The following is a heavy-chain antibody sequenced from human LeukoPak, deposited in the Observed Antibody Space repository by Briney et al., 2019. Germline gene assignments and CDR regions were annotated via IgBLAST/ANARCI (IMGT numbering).Heavy chain of an antibody. CDR1: GFTFSTYG. J-gene: IGHJ4*02. D-gene: IGHD4-17*01. CDR3: ARGLDYGDYSGY. CDR2: ISYDGSYK. Sequence: GGSLRLSCAASGFTFSTYGMHWVRQAPGQGLEWVAVISYDGSYKFYADSVKGRFTISRDNSKSTLYLQMNRLRDEDTAVYYCARGLDYGDYSGYWGQGTLVTVSS. V-gene: IGHV3-30*03.